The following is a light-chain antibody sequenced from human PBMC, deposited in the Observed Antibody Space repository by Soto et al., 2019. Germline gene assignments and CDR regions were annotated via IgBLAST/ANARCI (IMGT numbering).Light chain of an antibody. Sequence: IQMTQSPSTLSASVGDRVTITCRASQSISDWLAWYQQKPGQAPKVLIYDASNLESGVPVRFSGSGSGTEFTLTITSLQPDDVATYYCQQSKSYPWTFGQGTKVDIK. CDR3: QQSKSYPWT. J-gene: IGKJ1*01. CDR1: QSISDW. CDR2: DAS. V-gene: IGKV1-5*01.